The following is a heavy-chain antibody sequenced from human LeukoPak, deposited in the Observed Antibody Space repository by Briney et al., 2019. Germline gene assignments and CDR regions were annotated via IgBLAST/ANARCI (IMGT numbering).Heavy chain of an antibody. Sequence: PGGSLRLSCAASGFTFDDYGMSWVRQVPGKGLEWVSGINWNGGSTGNADSVKGRFTISRDNAKNSLYLQMNSLRAADTAFYYCARSSTTVTTRYFDLWGRGTLVTVSS. CDR3: ARSSTTVTTRYFDL. CDR2: INWNGGST. J-gene: IGHJ2*01. D-gene: IGHD4-17*01. CDR1: GFTFDDYG. V-gene: IGHV3-20*04.